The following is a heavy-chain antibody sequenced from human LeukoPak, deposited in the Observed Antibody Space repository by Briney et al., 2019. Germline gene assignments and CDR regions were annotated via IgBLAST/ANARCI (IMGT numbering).Heavy chain of an antibody. CDR3: VRVGYSYGYGDWNHFDY. V-gene: IGHV3-66*02. Sequence: PGGSLRLSCAASGFTVSSTYMSWVRPAPGKGLEWVSIIYSGGSTHYADSVKGRFTISRDNSKNTLYLQMNSLRAEDTAVYFCVRVGYSYGYGDWNHFDYWGQGTLVTVSS. CDR1: GFTVSSTY. J-gene: IGHJ4*02. CDR2: IYSGGST. D-gene: IGHD5-18*01.